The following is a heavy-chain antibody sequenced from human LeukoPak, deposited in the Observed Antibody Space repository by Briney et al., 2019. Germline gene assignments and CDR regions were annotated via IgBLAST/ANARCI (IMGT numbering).Heavy chain of an antibody. Sequence: SETLSLTCTVSGGSISSNCWTWIRQPPGQGLEWIGYISYTGSTNYNPSLKSRLTISVDTSKNQFSLKLSSVTAADTALYYCARDDRGSYYFDYWGQGTLVTVSS. CDR3: ARDDRGSYYFDY. J-gene: IGHJ4*02. CDR1: GGSISSNC. D-gene: IGHD1-26*01. V-gene: IGHV4-59*01. CDR2: ISYTGST.